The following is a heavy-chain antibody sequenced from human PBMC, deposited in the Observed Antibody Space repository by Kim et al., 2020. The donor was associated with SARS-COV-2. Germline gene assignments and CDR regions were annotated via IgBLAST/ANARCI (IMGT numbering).Heavy chain of an antibody. CDR2: INHSGST. V-gene: IGHV4-34*01. D-gene: IGHD6-19*01. CDR3: ARGTRQWLVLGPYYSYMDV. J-gene: IGHJ6*03. CDR1: GGSFSGYY. Sequence: SETLSLTCAVYGGSFSGYYWSWIRQPPGKGLEWIGEINHSGSTNYNPSLKSRVTISVDTSKNQFSLKLSSVTAADTAVYYCARGTRQWLVLGPYYSYMDV.